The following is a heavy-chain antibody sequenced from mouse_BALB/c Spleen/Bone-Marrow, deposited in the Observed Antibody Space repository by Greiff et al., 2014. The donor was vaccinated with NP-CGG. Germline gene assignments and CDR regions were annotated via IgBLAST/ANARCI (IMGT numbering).Heavy chain of an antibody. CDR1: GFTFSNYW. D-gene: IGHD1-1*01. Sequence: DVQLVESGGGLVQPGGSMKLSCVASGFTFSNYWMNWVRQSPEKGLEWVAEIRLKSNNYATHYAESVKGRFTISRDDSKSSVYLQMNNLRAEDTGIYYCTSHYGSSYKWFAYWGQGTLVTVSA. V-gene: IGHV6-6*02. J-gene: IGHJ3*01. CDR3: TSHYGSSYKWFAY. CDR2: IRLKSNNYAT.